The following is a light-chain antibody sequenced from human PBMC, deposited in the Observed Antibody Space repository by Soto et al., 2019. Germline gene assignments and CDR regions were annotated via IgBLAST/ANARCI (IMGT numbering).Light chain of an antibody. J-gene: IGLJ2*01. CDR1: SSNIGKNS. CDR2: DDH. CDR3: ATWDLTLSAGVL. Sequence: QSVLTQPPSVSAAPGQRVSISCSGGSSNIGKNSVSWYQQLPATAPKLLIYDDHQRPSGIPDRFSASKSGPSATLDITGLQPADEADYYCATWDLTLSAGVLFGGGTKLTVL. V-gene: IGLV1-51*01.